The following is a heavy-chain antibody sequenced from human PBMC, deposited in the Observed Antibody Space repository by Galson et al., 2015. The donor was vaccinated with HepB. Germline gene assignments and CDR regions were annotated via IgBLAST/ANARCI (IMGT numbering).Heavy chain of an antibody. CDR2: INTSNGNT. V-gene: IGHV1-3*04. J-gene: IGHJ5*01. CDR1: GYTFTSYY. Sequence: SVKVSCKASGYTFTSYYMHWVRQAPGQRLEWMGRINTSNGNTKYAQKFQGRVTITRDTSASTAYMELSSLRSEDTAVYYCARAAKRGSWSYNWFDSWGQGTLVTVSS. CDR3: ARAAKRGSWSYNWFDS. D-gene: IGHD3-10*01.